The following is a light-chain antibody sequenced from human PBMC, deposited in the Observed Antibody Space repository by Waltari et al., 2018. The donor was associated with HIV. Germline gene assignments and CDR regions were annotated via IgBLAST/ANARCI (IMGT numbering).Light chain of an antibody. J-gene: IGLJ3*02. CDR3: QTWGTGVRV. V-gene: IGLV4-69*01. CDR2: VNSDGSH. Sequence: GASVKLTCTLSSGHSHYAIAWLQQQPQKAPRYLMKVNSDGSHNRGDGIPDRFSGSSSGAERYLTISSLQSEDESDYFCQTWGTGVRVFGGGTKLTVL. CDR1: SGHSHYA.